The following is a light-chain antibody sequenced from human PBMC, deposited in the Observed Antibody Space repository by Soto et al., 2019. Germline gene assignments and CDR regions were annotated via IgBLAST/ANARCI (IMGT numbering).Light chain of an antibody. CDR3: YSLDHRGNIMV. Sequence: SYELTQPPSVSVSPGQTARVTCSGDALPKKFASWYQQKSGQAPLLVIYDDSRRPSGIPERFSGSSSGTVATLNVTEAQVEDEADYYRYSLDHRGNIMVFGGGTKLTVL. J-gene: IGLJ2*01. CDR2: DDS. CDR1: ALPKKF. V-gene: IGLV3-10*01.